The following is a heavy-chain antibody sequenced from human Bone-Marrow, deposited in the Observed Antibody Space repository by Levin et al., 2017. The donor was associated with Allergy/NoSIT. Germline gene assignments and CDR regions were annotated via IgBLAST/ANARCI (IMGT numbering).Heavy chain of an antibody. CDR1: GFTFSNYW. J-gene: IGHJ4*02. D-gene: IGHD1-26*01. Sequence: GGSLRLSCAASGFTFSNYWMHWVSQVPGKGLVWVSRMNPDGSRTDHADSVKGRFTISRDNARNTLYLQMNSLRAEDTAVCYCGSDQRGGGDYWGQGPLVTVSS. CDR3: GSDQRGGGDY. CDR2: MNPDGSRT. V-gene: IGHV3-74*01.